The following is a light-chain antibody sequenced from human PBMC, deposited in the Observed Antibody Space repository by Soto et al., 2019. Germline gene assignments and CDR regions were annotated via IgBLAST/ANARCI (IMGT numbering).Light chain of an antibody. CDR3: QHSYITPWK. CDR1: QSISHW. V-gene: IGKV1-5*01. CDR2: EAS. Sequence: DIQMTQSPSTLSAFVGDTVTITCRASQSISHWLAWYQQRPGRAPKLLIYEASSLQRGVPSRFSGSGSGTDFTLTISSLQPEDFATYYCQHSYITPWKFGQGTKVDIK. J-gene: IGKJ1*01.